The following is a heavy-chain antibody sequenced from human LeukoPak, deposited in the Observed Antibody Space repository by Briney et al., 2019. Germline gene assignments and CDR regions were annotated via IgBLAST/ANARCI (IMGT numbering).Heavy chain of an antibody. CDR1: GFTFSRYD. J-gene: IGHJ4*02. CDR3: ARDSRAYCGGDCYSPFDY. D-gene: IGHD2-21*02. V-gene: IGHV3-13*01. CDR2: ITATGDI. Sequence: PGGSLRLSCAASGFTFSRYDMHWVRQATGKGLEWVSAITATGDIYYAGSVKGRFTLSGDSAKNSLYLQMNSLRAEDTAVYYCARDSRAYCGGDCYSPFDYWGQGTLVTVSS.